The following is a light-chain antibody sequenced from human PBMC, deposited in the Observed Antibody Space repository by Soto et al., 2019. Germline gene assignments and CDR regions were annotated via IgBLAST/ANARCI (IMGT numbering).Light chain of an antibody. CDR1: QGISSW. Sequence: DIQMTQSPSSVSASVGDRVTITCRARQGISSWLAWYQQKPGQAPKLLIYAASSLQSGVPSRFSGSGSWTDFTLNIRSLQPEDFATYYSQHANCFPLTFGGGTTVEIK. J-gene: IGKJ4*01. V-gene: IGKV1-12*01. CDR3: QHANCFPLT. CDR2: AAS.